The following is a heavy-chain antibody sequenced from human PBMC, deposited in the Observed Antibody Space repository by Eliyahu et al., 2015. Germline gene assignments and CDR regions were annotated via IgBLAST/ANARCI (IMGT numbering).Heavy chain of an antibody. CDR2: IKRKTDGETT. CDR3: TTHWGGH. D-gene: IGHD3-16*01. J-gene: IGHJ4*02. V-gene: IGHV3-15*01. Sequence: EVQLVESGXGLVXPGGSLRLSXSXSGFXFSNAWMSWVRQAPGKGLEWVGRIKRKTDGETTDYAAPVKGRFTISRDDSKNTLYLQMNSLKTEDTAVYYCTTHWGGHWGQGTLITVSS. CDR1: GFXFSNAW.